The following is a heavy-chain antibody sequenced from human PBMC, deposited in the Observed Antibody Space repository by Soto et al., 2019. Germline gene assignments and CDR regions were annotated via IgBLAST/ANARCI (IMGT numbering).Heavy chain of an antibody. D-gene: IGHD6-19*01. V-gene: IGHV3-23*01. Sequence: PGGSLRLSCAASGFTFSSYAMSWVRQAPGKGLEWVSAISGSGGSTYYADSVKGRFTISRHNSKNTLYLQMNSLRAEDTAVYYCARASIAVAGEFDYWGQGTLVTVSS. CDR3: ARASIAVAGEFDY. CDR2: ISGSGGST. CDR1: GFTFSSYA. J-gene: IGHJ4*02.